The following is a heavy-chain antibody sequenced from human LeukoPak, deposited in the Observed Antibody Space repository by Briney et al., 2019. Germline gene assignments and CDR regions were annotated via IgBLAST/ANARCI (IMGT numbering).Heavy chain of an antibody. D-gene: IGHD5-18*01. V-gene: IGHV3-66*01. CDR3: ARNRGIQLWHDL. J-gene: IGHJ2*01. CDR1: GFTVSSNY. Sequence: GGSLRLSCAASGFTVSSNYMSWVRQAPGKGLEWASVIYSGGSTYYADSVKGRFTISRDNSKNTLYLQMNSLRAEDTAVYYCARNRGIQLWHDLWGRGTLVTVSS. CDR2: IYSGGST.